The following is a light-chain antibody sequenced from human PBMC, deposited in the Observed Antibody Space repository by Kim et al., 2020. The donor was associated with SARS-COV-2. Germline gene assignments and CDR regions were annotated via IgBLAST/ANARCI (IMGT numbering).Light chain of an antibody. CDR1: QSVSIN. CDR3: QQYNNWPLT. J-gene: IGKJ4*01. V-gene: IGKV3-15*01. Sequence: VSPGERATLSCRASQSVSINLAWYQQKPGQAPRLLIYGASTRATDIPGRFSGSGSGTEFTLTISSLQSEDLAIYYCQQYNNWPLTFGGGTKVDIK. CDR2: GAS.